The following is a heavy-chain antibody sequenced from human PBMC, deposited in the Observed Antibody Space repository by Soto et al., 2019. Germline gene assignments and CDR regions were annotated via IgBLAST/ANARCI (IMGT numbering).Heavy chain of an antibody. V-gene: IGHV3-11*06. D-gene: IGHD1-1*01. CDR3: ARSGDNYNRLDY. CDR2: SSNSGTFS. J-gene: IGHJ4*01. CDR1: GFTFSDYY. Sequence: GGSLRLSCEGSGFTFSDYYISWIRQAPGKGLEWISYSSNSGTFSRYADSVKGRFSISRDNTKNLLYLQMNSLRAEDTAVYYCARSGDNYNRLDYWGQEPRSPSPQ.